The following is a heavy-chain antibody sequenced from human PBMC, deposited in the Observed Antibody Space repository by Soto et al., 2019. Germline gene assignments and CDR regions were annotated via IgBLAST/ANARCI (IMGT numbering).Heavy chain of an antibody. CDR3: VRLNKGTSSYGYVAY. J-gene: IGHJ4*02. V-gene: IGHV4-39*01. D-gene: IGHD5-18*01. Sequence: SETLSLTCTVSGGSISSSSYHWGWIRQPPGKVLEWIGSAYYSGNTYYTPSLKSRVTIXXXXSXNXFXLXXSSVTXADTASYYCVRLNKGTSSYGYVAYWGQGTPVT. CDR1: GGSISSSSYH. CDR2: AYYSGNT.